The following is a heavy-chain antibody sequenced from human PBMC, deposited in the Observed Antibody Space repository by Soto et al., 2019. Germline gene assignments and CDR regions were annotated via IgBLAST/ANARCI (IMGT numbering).Heavy chain of an antibody. J-gene: IGHJ5*02. CDR1: GGSFSGYY. Sequence: SETLSLTCAVYGGSFSGYYWSWIRQPPGKGLEWIGEINYSGSTNYNPSLKSRVTISVDTSKNQFSLKLSSVTAADTAVYYCATIVVVPAAIYDWFDPWGQGTLVTVSS. CDR2: INYSGST. D-gene: IGHD2-2*02. V-gene: IGHV4-34*01. CDR3: ATIVVVPAAIYDWFDP.